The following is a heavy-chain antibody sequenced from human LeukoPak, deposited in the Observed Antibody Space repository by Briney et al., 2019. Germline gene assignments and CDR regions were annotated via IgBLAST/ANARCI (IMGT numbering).Heavy chain of an antibody. J-gene: IGHJ3*02. CDR3: ARGITIFGVAPDAFDI. V-gene: IGHV1-18*01. CDR1: GYTFTSYG. D-gene: IGHD3-3*01. Sequence: ASVKASCKASGYTFTSYGISWVRQAPGQGLEWVGWISAYNGNTNYAQKLQGRVTMTTDTSTSTAYMELRSLRSDDTAVYYCARGITIFGVAPDAFDIWGQGTMVTVSS. CDR2: ISAYNGNT.